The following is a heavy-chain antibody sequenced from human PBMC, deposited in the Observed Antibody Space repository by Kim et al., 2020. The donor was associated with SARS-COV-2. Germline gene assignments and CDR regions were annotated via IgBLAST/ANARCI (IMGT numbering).Heavy chain of an antibody. Sequence: GGSLRLSCAASGFTFSSYAMSWVRQAPGKGLEWVSAISDSGVDTYYADSVKGRFTISSDHSKYTLYLQMNSLRAEDTAVYYCATVYSSGWTRDYWGQGTLVTVSS. V-gene: IGHV3-23*01. CDR2: ISDSGVDT. J-gene: IGHJ4*02. CDR1: GFTFSSYA. D-gene: IGHD6-19*01. CDR3: ATVYSSGWTRDY.